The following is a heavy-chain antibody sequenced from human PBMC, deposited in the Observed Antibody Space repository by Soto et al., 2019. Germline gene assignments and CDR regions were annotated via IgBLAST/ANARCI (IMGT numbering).Heavy chain of an antibody. CDR3: TPTKQQLTNY. CDR2: IRSKANSYAT. D-gene: IGHD6-13*01. V-gene: IGHV3-73*01. Sequence: LRLSCAASGFTFSGSAMHWVRQASGKGLEWVGRIRSKANSYATAYAASVKGRFTISRDDSKNTAYLQMNSLKTEDTAVYYCTPTKQQLTNYWGQGTLVTVSS. J-gene: IGHJ4*02. CDR1: GFTFSGSA.